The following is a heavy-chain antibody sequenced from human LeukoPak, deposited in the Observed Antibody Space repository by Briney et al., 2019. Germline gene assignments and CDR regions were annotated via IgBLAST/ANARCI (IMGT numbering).Heavy chain of an antibody. J-gene: IGHJ5*02. V-gene: IGHV4-4*07. Sequence: SETLSLTCTVSGGSISSYYWSWIRQPAGKGLEWIGRIYSSGSTNYNPSLKSRVTMSVDTSKNQFSLKLSSVTAADTAVYYCARDRRSITGTNNWFDPWGQGTLVTVSS. D-gene: IGHD1-7*01. CDR3: ARDRRSITGTNNWFDP. CDR2: IYSSGST. CDR1: GGSISSYY.